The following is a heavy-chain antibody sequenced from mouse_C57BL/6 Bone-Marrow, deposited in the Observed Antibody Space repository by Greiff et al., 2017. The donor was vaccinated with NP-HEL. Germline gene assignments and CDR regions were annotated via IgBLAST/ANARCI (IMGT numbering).Heavy chain of an antibody. CDR1: GFNIKNTY. Sequence: VHVKQSVAELVRPGASVKLSCTASGFNIKNTYMHWVKQRPEQGLEWIGRIDPANGNTKYAPKFQGQATITADTSSNTAYLQLSSLTSEDAAIYYCARCGTLYDVPDYYTMDYWGQGTSVTVSS. CDR2: IDPANGNT. V-gene: IGHV14-3*01. D-gene: IGHD2-12*01. CDR3: ARCGTLYDVPDYYTMDY. J-gene: IGHJ4*01.